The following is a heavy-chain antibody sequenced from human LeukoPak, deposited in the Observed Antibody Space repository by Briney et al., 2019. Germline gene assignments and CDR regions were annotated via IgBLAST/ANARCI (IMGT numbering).Heavy chain of an antibody. CDR3: ARGETAMVKDWFDP. D-gene: IGHD5-18*01. Sequence: ASVKVSCKASGYTFTSYGISWVRQAPGQGLEWMGWISAYNGNTNYAQKLQGRVTMTRDTATSTVYMELSSLRSEDTAVYYCARGETAMVKDWFDPWGQGTLVTVSS. J-gene: IGHJ5*02. V-gene: IGHV1-18*01. CDR2: ISAYNGNT. CDR1: GYTFTSYG.